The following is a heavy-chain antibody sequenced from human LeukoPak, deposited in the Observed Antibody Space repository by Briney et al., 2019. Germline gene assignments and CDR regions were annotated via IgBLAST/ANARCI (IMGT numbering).Heavy chain of an antibody. CDR3: ARGLLDDYGGNGGTGFDF. CDR2: IYHSGNA. CDR1: GGSISGPNW. V-gene: IGHV4-4*02. J-gene: IGHJ4*02. Sequence: PSGTLSLTCAVSGGSISGPNWWNWVRQPPGKGLEWIGEIYHSGNANYNPSLKSRVTISVDKSKNQLSLKLKSMTAADTAMYYCARGLLDDYGGNGGTGFDFWGQGTLVTVSS. D-gene: IGHD4-23*01.